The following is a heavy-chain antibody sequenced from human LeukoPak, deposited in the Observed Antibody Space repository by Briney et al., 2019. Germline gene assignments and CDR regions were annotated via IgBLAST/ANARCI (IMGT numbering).Heavy chain of an antibody. CDR1: GGSISSGGYS. J-gene: IGHJ4*02. CDR3: ARADCSSTSCPLGFDY. CDR2: NYYSGST. Sequence: SETLSLTCAVSGGSISSGGYSWRWIRQPPGKGLEWIVYNYYSGSTYYNRSLKSRVTISVDTSKNQFSLKLSSVTAADRAVYCCARADCSSTSCPLGFDYWGQGTLVTVSS. D-gene: IGHD2-2*01. V-gene: IGHV4-30-4*07.